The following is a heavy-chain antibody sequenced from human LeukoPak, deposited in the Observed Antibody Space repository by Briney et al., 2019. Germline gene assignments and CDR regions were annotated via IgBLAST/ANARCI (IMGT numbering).Heavy chain of an antibody. Sequence: GGSLRLSCAASGFTFSDYYMSWIRQAPGKGMEWGSYISSSGSTIYYADSVKGRFTISRDNAKSSLYLQMNSPRAEDTAVYYCARQLHYDSSGYLGYWGQGTLVTVSP. V-gene: IGHV3-11*01. CDR1: GFTFSDYY. CDR2: ISSSGSTI. J-gene: IGHJ4*02. CDR3: ARQLHYDSSGYLGY. D-gene: IGHD3-22*01.